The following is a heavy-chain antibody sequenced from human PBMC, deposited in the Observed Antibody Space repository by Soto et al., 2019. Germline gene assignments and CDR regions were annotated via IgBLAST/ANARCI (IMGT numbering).Heavy chain of an antibody. CDR2: IRSKTNSYAT. CDR3: TRDPRNYYDSIGSANWFDP. J-gene: IGHJ5*02. V-gene: IGHV3-73*01. D-gene: IGHD3-22*01. CDR1: GFAFRVSA. Sequence: PGGSLRLSYAASGFAFRVSAMLWVRPASGKGLEWVGRIRSKTNSYATAYAASVKGRFTISRDDSKDTAYLQMNSLKTEDTAVYYCTRDPRNYYDSIGSANWFDPWGQGTLVTVSS.